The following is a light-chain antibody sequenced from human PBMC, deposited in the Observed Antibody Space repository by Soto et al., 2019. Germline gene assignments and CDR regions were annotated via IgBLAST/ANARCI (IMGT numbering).Light chain of an antibody. Sequence: DIQMTQSPSSLSASVGDRVTITCRASQHISDYINWYQQKPGKAPKLLIYAQSNLQSGVPSRFTGSRSGTAFSLTITSLQVEDFATYYCQQSYSAPQTF. CDR1: QHISDY. CDR3: QQSYSAPQT. V-gene: IGKV1-39*01. CDR2: AQS. J-gene: IGKJ1*01.